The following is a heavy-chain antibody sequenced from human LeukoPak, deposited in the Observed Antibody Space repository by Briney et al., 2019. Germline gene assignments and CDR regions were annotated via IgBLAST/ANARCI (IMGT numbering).Heavy chain of an antibody. CDR1: GGSFNDYF. CDR2: INHSGST. V-gene: IGHV4-34*01. Sequence: SETLSLTCAVYGGSFNDYFWSWIRQPPGKGLEWIGEINHSGSTNYNSSLKSRVTISVDTSKNQFSLKLSSVTAADTAVYYCAVGVGELLAWGQGTLVTVSS. D-gene: IGHD3-10*01. CDR3: AVGVGELLA. J-gene: IGHJ5*02.